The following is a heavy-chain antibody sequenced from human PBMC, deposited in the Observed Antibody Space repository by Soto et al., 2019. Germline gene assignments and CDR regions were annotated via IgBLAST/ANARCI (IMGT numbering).Heavy chain of an antibody. CDR2: ISGNGGT. CDR1: GFTFSIYA. V-gene: IGHV3-23*01. Sequence: EVQLLESGGGLVQPGRSLRLSCAASGFTFSIYAMSWVRQVPGKGLEWVSTISGNGGTSYADFVRGRFTISRDNSKSTLYLQMNSLRVDDTAMYYCAKDAPGSGWLSDYWGQGTLVTVSS. J-gene: IGHJ4*02. D-gene: IGHD3-22*01. CDR3: AKDAPGSGWLSDY.